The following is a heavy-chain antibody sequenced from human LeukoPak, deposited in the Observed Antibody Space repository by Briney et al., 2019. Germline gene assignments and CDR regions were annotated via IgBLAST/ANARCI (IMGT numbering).Heavy chain of an antibody. CDR2: INPTGGST. CDR1: GYTFTSYY. CDR3: VRDGHRLYDYYYYYMDV. V-gene: IGHV1-46*01. D-gene: IGHD2-2*02. J-gene: IGHJ6*03. Sequence: ASVKVSCKASGYTFTSYYMHWVRQAPGQGLEWMGLINPTGGSTGYAQKFQGRVTMTTDTSTSTAYMELRSLRSDDTAVYFCVRDGHRLYDYYYYYMDVWGKGTTVTVSS.